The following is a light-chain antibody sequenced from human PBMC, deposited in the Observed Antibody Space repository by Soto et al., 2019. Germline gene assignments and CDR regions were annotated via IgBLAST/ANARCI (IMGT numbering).Light chain of an antibody. V-gene: IGLV1-47*01. CDR1: SSNIGSNY. CDR2: KNN. J-gene: IGLJ2*01. Sequence: QSVLTQPPSASGTPGQGVTISCSGSSSNIGSNYVYWYQQLPGTAPKLLIYKNNQRPSGVPDRFSGSKSGTSASLAISGLRSEDEADHYCAAWDDSLSGHVVFGGGTKLTVL. CDR3: AAWDDSLSGHVV.